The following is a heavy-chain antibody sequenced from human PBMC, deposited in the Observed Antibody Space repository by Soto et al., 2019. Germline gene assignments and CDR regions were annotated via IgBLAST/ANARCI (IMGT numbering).Heavy chain of an antibody. J-gene: IGHJ3*02. D-gene: IGHD1-1*01. Sequence: QVQLVQSGAEVKKPGSSVKVSCKASGGTFSSYAISWVRQAPGQGLEWMGGIIPIFGTANYAQKFQGRVTITADESTSAADMELSSLGSEDTAVYYCARDGGWNPTYMAFDIWGQGTMVTVSS. V-gene: IGHV1-69*12. CDR1: GGTFSSYA. CDR2: IIPIFGTA. CDR3: ARDGGWNPTYMAFDI.